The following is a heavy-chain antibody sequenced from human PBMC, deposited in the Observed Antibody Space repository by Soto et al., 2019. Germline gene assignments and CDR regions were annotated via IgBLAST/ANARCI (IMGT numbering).Heavy chain of an antibody. V-gene: IGHV4-34*01. CDR1: GGSLSGYY. CDR2: INQSGAT. D-gene: IGHD6-13*01. Sequence: PSETLCLTCAVDGGSLSGYYWSWIRQPPGKGLEWIGEINQSGATSYNPSLKSRVTLSMDTSKNQFSLTLSSVTAADTAVYYCTRGQPAPPGAVPLFDYWAQRTLVTVSS. CDR3: TRGQPAPPGAVPLFDY. J-gene: IGHJ4*02.